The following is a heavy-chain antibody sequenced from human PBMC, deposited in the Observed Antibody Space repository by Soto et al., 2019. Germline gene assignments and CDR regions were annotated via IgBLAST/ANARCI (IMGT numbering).Heavy chain of an antibody. Sequence: QVQLVESGGGVVQPGRSLRLSCAASGFTFSSYTMHWVRQAPGKGLEGVALISYDGSNKYYADSVKGRFTISRVNSKNTLYLQMNSLRAEDTAVYYCARGAGIAVAGTSFDYWGQGTLVTVSS. D-gene: IGHD6-19*01. CDR1: GFTFSSYT. V-gene: IGHV3-30-3*01. CDR3: ARGAGIAVAGTSFDY. CDR2: ISYDGSNK. J-gene: IGHJ4*02.